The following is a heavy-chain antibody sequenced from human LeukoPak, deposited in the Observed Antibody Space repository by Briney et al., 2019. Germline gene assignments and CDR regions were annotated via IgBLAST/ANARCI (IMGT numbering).Heavy chain of an antibody. CDR2: IYHSGST. CDR1: GGSISSGGYS. Sequence: SQTLSLTCAGSGGSISSGGYSWSWIRQPPGKGLEWIGYIYHSGSTYYNPSLKSRVTISVDRSKNQFSLKLGSVTAADTAVYYCARDRDCGGDCYYFDYWGQGTLVTVSS. CDR3: ARDRDCGGDCYYFDY. J-gene: IGHJ4*02. D-gene: IGHD2-21*02. V-gene: IGHV4-30-2*01.